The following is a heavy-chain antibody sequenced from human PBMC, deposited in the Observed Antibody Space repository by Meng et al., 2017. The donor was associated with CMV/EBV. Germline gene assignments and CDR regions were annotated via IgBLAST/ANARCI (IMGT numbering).Heavy chain of an antibody. V-gene: IGHV4-30-4*08. CDR1: GGSISSGDYY. CDR3: ARGPMVRGVIGYYYYGMDV. D-gene: IGHD3-10*01. J-gene: IGHJ6*02. Sequence: SETLSLTCTVSGGSISSGDYYWSWIRQPPGKGLEWIGYIYYSGSTYYNPSLKSRVTISVDTSKNQFSLKLSSATAADTAVYYCARGPMVRGVIGYYYYGMDVWGQGTTVTVSS. CDR2: IYYSGST.